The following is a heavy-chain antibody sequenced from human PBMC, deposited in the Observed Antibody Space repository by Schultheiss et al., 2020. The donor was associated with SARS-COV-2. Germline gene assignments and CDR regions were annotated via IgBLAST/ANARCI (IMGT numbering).Heavy chain of an antibody. Sequence: GESLKISCAASGFTFSSFEMNWVRQPPGKGLEWVSSISSSSSYIYYADSVKGRFTISRDNSKNTLYLQMNSLRAEDTAVYYCAGEIRDSEDAFDIWGQGTMVTVSS. CDR3: AGEIRDSEDAFDI. J-gene: IGHJ3*02. V-gene: IGHV3-21*01. CDR2: ISSSSSYI. CDR1: GFTFSSFE. D-gene: IGHD3-16*01.